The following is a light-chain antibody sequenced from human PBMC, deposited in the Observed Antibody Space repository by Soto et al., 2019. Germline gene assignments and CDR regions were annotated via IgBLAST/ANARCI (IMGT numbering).Light chain of an antibody. J-gene: IGKJ1*01. CDR3: QQYGTSPWT. Sequence: EVVLTQSPGTLSLSPGERATLSCRASQSVSSTYVAWYQQKPGQAPRLLIYGASSRATGIPDRFSGSGSGTDFTLTISRLEPEDFVVYYWQQYGTSPWTFGQGTKVEIK. V-gene: IGKV3-20*01. CDR1: QSVSSTY. CDR2: GAS.